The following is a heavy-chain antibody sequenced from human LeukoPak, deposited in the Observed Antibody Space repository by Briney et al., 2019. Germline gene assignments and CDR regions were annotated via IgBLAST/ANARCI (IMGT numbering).Heavy chain of an antibody. D-gene: IGHD3-9*01. Sequence: GGSLRLSCAASGFSFSSYAMSWVRQAPGKGLEWVSGISGSGGSTSYADSVKGRFTISRDNFENTLSLQMNILRPEDTAVYYCAKDRYFDWLLQPYAFDIWGQGTLVTVSS. J-gene: IGHJ3*02. CDR2: ISGSGGST. V-gene: IGHV3-23*01. CDR3: AKDRYFDWLLQPYAFDI. CDR1: GFSFSSYA.